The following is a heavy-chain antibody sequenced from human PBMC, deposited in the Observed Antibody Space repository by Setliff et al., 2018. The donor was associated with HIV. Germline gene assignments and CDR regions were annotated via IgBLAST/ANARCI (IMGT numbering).Heavy chain of an antibody. CDR1: GGSFSGYY. D-gene: IGHD3-10*01. Sequence: SETLSLTCAVYGGSFSGYYWSWIRQPPGKGLEWIGEINHSGSTNYNPSLKSRVTVSVDTSKNQLSLKLSSVTAADTAVYYCARRWYYYGSGSYYTMPPFDYWVPETLLVTVSS. J-gene: IGHJ4*03. CDR2: INHSGST. CDR3: ARRWYYYGSGSYYTMPPFDY. V-gene: IGHV4-34*01.